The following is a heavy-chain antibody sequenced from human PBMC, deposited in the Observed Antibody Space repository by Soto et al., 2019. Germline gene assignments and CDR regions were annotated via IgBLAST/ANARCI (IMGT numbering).Heavy chain of an antibody. J-gene: IGHJ5*02. D-gene: IGHD3-3*01. CDR2: IVPMFGTA. CDR3: ARDGDPQSAFWSGPLGGGRFDP. V-gene: IGHV1-69*12. CDR1: GGTFGNSA. Sequence: QVQLVQSGAEVKKPGSSVNVSCKTSGGTFGNSAVTWVRQAPGQGLEWLGGIVPMFGTANYAQKFQGRVTIAADESTITAYMEVSSLNTGDTAVYYCARDGDPQSAFWSGPLGGGRFDPWGQGTLVTVSS.